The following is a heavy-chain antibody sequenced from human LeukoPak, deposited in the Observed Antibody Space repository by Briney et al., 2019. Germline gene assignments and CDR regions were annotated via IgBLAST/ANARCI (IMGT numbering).Heavy chain of an antibody. Sequence: GGSLRLSCAASGFTFSSYAMSWVRQAPGKGLEWVAVISYDGSNKYYADSVKGRFTISRDNSKNTLYLQVNSLRAEDTAVYYCAKDSGYSYGYYFDYWGQGTLVTVSS. CDR1: GFTFSSYA. J-gene: IGHJ4*02. CDR2: ISYDGSNK. CDR3: AKDSGYSYGYYFDY. V-gene: IGHV3-30*18. D-gene: IGHD5-18*01.